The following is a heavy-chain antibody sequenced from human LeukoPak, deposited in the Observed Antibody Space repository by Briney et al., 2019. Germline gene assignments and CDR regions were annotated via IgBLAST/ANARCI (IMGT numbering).Heavy chain of an antibody. V-gene: IGHV4-39*07. Sequence: AETLSLTCTVSGGSISSSSYYWGWIRQPPGKGLEWIGSIYYSGSTYYNPSLKRRVTMSVDTSKNQFSLNLSSVTAADTAVYFCARGGRQQLVNLWGQGTLVTVSS. CDR1: GGSISSSSYY. J-gene: IGHJ4*02. D-gene: IGHD6-13*01. CDR2: IYYSGST. CDR3: ARGGRQQLVNL.